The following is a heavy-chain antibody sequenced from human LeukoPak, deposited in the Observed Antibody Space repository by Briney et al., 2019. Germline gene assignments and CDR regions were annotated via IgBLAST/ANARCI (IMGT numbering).Heavy chain of an antibody. J-gene: IGHJ4*02. CDR2: ITVASGNT. V-gene: IGHV1-3*01. CDR1: GYTFITSS. CDR3: VGGCLGY. Sequence: ASVKVSCKTLGYTFITSSIYWVRQAPGQRLEWLGWITVASGNTRYSGNLQGRVTLTRDTSANTAYMELRNLKFEDTAVYYCVGGCLGYWGQGTLVTVSP. D-gene: IGHD2-8*01.